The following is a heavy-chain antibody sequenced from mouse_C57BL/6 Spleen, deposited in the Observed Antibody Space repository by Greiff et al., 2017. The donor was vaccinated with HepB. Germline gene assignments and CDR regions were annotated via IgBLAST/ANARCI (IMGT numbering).Heavy chain of an antibody. CDR3: ARRIYYGKGAYAMDY. Sequence: EVKLMESGGGLVKPGGSLKLSCAASGFTFSDYGMHWVRQAPEKGLEWVAYISSGSSTIYYADTVKGRFTIARDNAKNTLFLQMTSLRSEDTAMYYCARRIYYGKGAYAMDYWGQGTSVTVSS. CDR1: GFTFSDYG. D-gene: IGHD2-1*01. V-gene: IGHV5-17*01. J-gene: IGHJ4*01. CDR2: ISSGSSTI.